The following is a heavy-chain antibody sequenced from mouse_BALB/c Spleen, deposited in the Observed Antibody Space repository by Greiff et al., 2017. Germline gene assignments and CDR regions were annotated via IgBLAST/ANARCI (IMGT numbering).Heavy chain of an antibody. CDR1: GFTFSSFG. Sequence: EVQLVESGGGLVQPGGSRKLSCAASGFTFSSFGMHWVRQAPEKGLEWVAYISSGSSTIYYADTVKGRFTISRDNAKNTLYLQMSSLKSEDTAMYYCARGGTMITTLAYWGQGTLVTVSA. CDR3: ARGGTMITTLAY. D-gene: IGHD2-4*01. CDR2: ISSGSSTI. V-gene: IGHV5-17*02. J-gene: IGHJ3*01.